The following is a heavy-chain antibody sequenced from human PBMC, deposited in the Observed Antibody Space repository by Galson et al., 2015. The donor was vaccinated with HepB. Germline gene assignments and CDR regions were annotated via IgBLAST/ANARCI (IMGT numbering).Heavy chain of an antibody. Sequence: SVKVSCKASGYTFTGYYIHWVRQAPGQGLEWMGWINPNSRGTNFAQKFQVRVTLTRDTSISTAYMELSSLRSDDTAVYYCARGGDPLSPVKKPFDIWGQGTMVTVSS. CDR2: INPNSRGT. CDR1: GYTFTGYY. CDR3: ARGGDPLSPVKKPFDI. D-gene: IGHD2/OR15-2a*01. J-gene: IGHJ3*02. V-gene: IGHV1-2*02.